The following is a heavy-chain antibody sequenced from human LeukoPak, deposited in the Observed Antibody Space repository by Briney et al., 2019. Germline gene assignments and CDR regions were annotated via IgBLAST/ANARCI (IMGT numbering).Heavy chain of an antibody. D-gene: IGHD3-10*01. CDR1: GYTFTSYG. CDR3: AIDNYGSGCPRMDV. J-gene: IGHJ6*04. CDR2: ISAYNGST. Sequence: ASVKVSCKASGYTFTSYGISWVRQAPGQGLEWMGWISAYNGSTNYAQKLQGRVTMTTDTSTNTAYMELRNLRSDDTAVYYCAIDNYGSGCPRMDVWGKGTTVTVSS. V-gene: IGHV1-18*04.